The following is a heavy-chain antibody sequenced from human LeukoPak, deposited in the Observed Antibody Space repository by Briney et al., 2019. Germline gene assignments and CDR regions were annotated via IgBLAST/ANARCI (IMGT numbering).Heavy chain of an antibody. J-gene: IGHJ4*02. CDR2: ISAYNGNT. D-gene: IGHD2-15*01. CDR1: GYTFTSYG. Sequence: ASVKVSCKASGYTFTSYGISWVRQAPGQGLEWMGWISAYNGNTNYAQKLQGRVTMTTDTSTSTAYMELRSLRSDDTAVYYCARDLWRYCSGGSCYSSMVCWGQGTLVTVSS. CDR3: ARDLWRYCSGGSCYSSMVC. V-gene: IGHV1-18*01.